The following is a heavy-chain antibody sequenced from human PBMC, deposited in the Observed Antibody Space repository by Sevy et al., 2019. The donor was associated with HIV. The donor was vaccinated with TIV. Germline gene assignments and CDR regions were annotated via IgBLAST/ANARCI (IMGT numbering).Heavy chain of an antibody. Sequence: ASVKVSCKASGGTFSSYAISWVRQAPGQGLEWMGGIIPIFGRANYAQKFQGRVTITADKSTSTAYMELSSLRSEDTAVYCCARDFQGYDYQHGDAFDIWGQGTMVTVSS. CDR3: ARDFQGYDYQHGDAFDI. J-gene: IGHJ3*02. V-gene: IGHV1-69*06. CDR2: IIPIFGRA. CDR1: GGTFSSYA. D-gene: IGHD5-12*01.